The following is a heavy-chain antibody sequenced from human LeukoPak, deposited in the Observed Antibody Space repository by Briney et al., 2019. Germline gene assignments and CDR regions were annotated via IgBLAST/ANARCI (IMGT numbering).Heavy chain of an antibody. Sequence: SETLSLTCTVSGGSISSYYWSWIRQPPGKGLEWIGYIYYSGSTNNNPSLKSRVTISVDTSKNQFSLKLSSVTAADTAVYYCAGGGSLDYWGQGTLVTVSS. CDR3: AGGGSLDY. CDR1: GGSISSYY. D-gene: IGHD1-26*01. J-gene: IGHJ4*02. V-gene: IGHV4-59*08. CDR2: IYYSGST.